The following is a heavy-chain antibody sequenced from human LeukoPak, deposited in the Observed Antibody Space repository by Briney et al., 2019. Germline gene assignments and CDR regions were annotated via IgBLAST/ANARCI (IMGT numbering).Heavy chain of an antibody. CDR2: ISGSGGST. CDR3: VREAAATLFDY. D-gene: IGHD1-26*01. Sequence: GGSLRLSCAASGFTFSSYGMSWVRQAPGKGLEWVSAISGSGGSTYYADSVKGRFTISRDNSKNTLYLQMSSLKAEDTAVYYCVREAAATLFDYWGQGTLVTVSS. CDR1: GFTFSSYG. V-gene: IGHV3-23*01. J-gene: IGHJ4*02.